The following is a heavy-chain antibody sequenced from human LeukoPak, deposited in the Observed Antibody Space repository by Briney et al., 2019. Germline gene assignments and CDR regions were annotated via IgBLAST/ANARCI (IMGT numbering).Heavy chain of an antibody. V-gene: IGHV3-33*01. CDR3: ARVTAAPSHYYYYGMDV. J-gene: IGHJ6*02. D-gene: IGHD6-13*01. Sequence: PGGSLRLSCAASGFTFSSYGMHWVRQAPGKGLEWVAVIWYDGSNKYYADSVKGRFTISRDNSKNTLYLQMNSLRAEDTAVYYCARVTAAPSHYYYYGMDVWGQGTTVTVSS. CDR2: IWYDGSNK. CDR1: GFTFSSYG.